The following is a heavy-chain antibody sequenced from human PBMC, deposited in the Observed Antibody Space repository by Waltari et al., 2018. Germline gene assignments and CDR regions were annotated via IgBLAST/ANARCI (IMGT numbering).Heavy chain of an antibody. J-gene: IGHJ4*02. Sequence: QLQLQESGPGLVKPSETLSLTCTVSGGSISSHSYYWGWIRQPQGKGLEWIGCIYYSGGTYYTPTLKIRVTISVDTSKNQFSLKQSSVTAADTAGYYCARLDSAVDYWGQGTLVTVSS. CDR2: IYYSGGT. D-gene: IGHD6-25*01. V-gene: IGHV4-39*01. CDR1: GGSISSHSYY. CDR3: ARLDSAVDY.